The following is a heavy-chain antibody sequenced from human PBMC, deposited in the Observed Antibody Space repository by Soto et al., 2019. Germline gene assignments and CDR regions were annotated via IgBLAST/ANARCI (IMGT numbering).Heavy chain of an antibody. J-gene: IGHJ4*02. V-gene: IGHV2-5*02. CDR1: GFSLSTSGVG. CDR3: AHKGYGDYPLDY. CDR2: IYWDDSK. D-gene: IGHD4-17*01. Sequence: QITLKESGPTLVKPTQTLTLTCTFSGFSLSTSGVGVGWIRQPPGKALEWLAVIYWDDSKHYSPSLAARLTITKDTSKNQVVLRMTNMYPVDTATYYCAHKGYGDYPLDYWGQGTLVTVSS.